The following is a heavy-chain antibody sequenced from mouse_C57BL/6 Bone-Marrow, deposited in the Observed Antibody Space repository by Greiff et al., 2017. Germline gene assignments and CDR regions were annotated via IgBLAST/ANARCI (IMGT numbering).Heavy chain of an antibody. CDR2: IDPSDSYT. Sequence: QVQLQQPGAELVRPGTSVKLSCKASGYTFTSYWMHWVKQRPGQGLEWIGVIDPSDSYTNYNQKFKGKATFTVDTSSSTAYMQLSSLTSEDSAVYYCARGRWLLYYYAMDYWGQGTSVTVSS. CDR3: ARGRWLLYYYAMDY. D-gene: IGHD2-3*01. J-gene: IGHJ4*01. V-gene: IGHV1-59*01. CDR1: GYTFTSYW.